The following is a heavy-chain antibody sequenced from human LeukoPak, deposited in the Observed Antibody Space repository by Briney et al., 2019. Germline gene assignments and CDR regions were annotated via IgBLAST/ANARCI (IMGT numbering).Heavy chain of an antibody. CDR1: RYTFTRYG. CDR3: ARDRAIGWGGMIEDYYYGMDV. J-gene: IGHJ6*02. Sequence: ASVKVSCKASRYTFTRYGISWVRQAPGQGLEWMGWINTYSGNRQFAQKLQGRATMTIDKSTNTAVMEMRSLRSDDTATYYCARDRAIGWGGMIEDYYYGMDVWGQGPTVIVSS. V-gene: IGHV1-18*01. D-gene: IGHD3-16*01. CDR2: INTYSGNR.